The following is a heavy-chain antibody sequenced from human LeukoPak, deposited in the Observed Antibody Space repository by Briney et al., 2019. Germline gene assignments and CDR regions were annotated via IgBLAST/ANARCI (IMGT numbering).Heavy chain of an antibody. CDR1: GFTFDDYG. CDR2: INWNGDST. Sequence: GGSLRLSCAASGFTFDDYGMSWVRQAPGKGLEWVSDINWNGDSTGYADSVKGRFTISRDNAKNSLYLQMNSLRAEDTALYCCARRESSYQNYYYYYHMDVWGKGTTVTVSS. D-gene: IGHD3-16*02. CDR3: ARRESSYQNYYYYYHMDV. J-gene: IGHJ6*03. V-gene: IGHV3-20*04.